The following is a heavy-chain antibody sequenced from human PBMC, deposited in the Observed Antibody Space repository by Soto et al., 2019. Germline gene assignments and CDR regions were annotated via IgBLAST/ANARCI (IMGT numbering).Heavy chain of an antibody. V-gene: IGHV4-30-2*01. CDR2: IYHSGSN. CDR3: ARGPPLLW. D-gene: IGHD2-21*01. CDR1: GGSISSGGYS. Sequence: QLQLQESGSGLVKPSQTLSLTCAVSGGSISSGGYSWSWIRQTPGKALECIGCIYHSGSNYYNPSLKSRGTISVDRSKNQFSLKLSSVTAADTAVYYCARGPPLLWWSQGTLVTVSS. J-gene: IGHJ4*02.